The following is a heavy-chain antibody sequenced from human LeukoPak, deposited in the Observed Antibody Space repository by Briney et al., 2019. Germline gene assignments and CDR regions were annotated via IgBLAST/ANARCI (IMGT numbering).Heavy chain of an antibody. CDR3: AYYHVNEEPPTF. V-gene: IGHV3-30*02. J-gene: IGHJ4*02. D-gene: IGHD1-1*01. CDR2: IRYDGSNK. CDR1: GFTFSSYG. Sequence: GGSLRLSCGASGFTFSSYGMHWVRQAPGKGLEWVAFIRYDGSNKYYADSVKGRFTISRDNSKNTLYLQMNSLRAEDTAVYYCAYYHVNEEPPTFWGQGTLVTVSS.